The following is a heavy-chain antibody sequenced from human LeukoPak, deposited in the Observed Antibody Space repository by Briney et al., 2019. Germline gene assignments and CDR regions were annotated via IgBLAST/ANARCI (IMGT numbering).Heavy chain of an antibody. Sequence: GGSLRLSCAASAFTFSDYYMSWIRQAPGKGLEWVSYLNKRGTTIYYAGSVRGRFTISRDNAKSSLYLQMNSLRAEDTAVYYCASTRIDSCRISSCQEGWFDPWGQGTLVTVSS. CDR2: LNKRGTTI. D-gene: IGHD2-2*01. CDR1: AFTFSDYY. CDR3: ASTRIDSCRISSCQEGWFDP. V-gene: IGHV3-11*01. J-gene: IGHJ5*02.